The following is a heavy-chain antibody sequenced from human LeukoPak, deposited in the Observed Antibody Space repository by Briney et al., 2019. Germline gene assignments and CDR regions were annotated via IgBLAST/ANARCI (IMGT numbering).Heavy chain of an antibody. CDR3: TKGTLSTGDY. J-gene: IGHJ4*02. D-gene: IGHD3-9*01. V-gene: IGHV3-7*03. CDR2: VKQDGSEK. Sequence: GGSLRLSCVASGFTFSDFWMSWVRQAPGKGLEWVANVKQDGSEKYYVDSVKGRFTISRDNAKNSLYLQMNSLRVEDTAVYYCTKGTLSTGDYWGQGTLVSVST. CDR1: GFTFSDFW.